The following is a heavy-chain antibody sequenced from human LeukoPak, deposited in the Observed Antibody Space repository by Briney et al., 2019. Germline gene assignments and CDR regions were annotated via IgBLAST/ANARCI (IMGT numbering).Heavy chain of an antibody. CDR1: GDSIINSYF. V-gene: IGHV4-39*07. CDR2: MYYKGST. CDR3: ARDPYSSSWKNWFDP. J-gene: IGHJ5*02. Sequence: SETLSFTCSVSGDSIINSYFWAWIRQPPGKGLEWIGSMYYKGSTYYNLSLKSRVTISVDTSKNHFSLKLNSVTAADTAVYYCARDPYSSSWKNWFDPWGQGILVTVSS. D-gene: IGHD6-13*01.